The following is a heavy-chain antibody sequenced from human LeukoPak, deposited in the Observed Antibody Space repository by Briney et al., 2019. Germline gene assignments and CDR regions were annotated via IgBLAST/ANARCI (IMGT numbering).Heavy chain of an antibody. J-gene: IGHJ2*01. CDR2: IFGSGSST. Sequence: GRSLRLSCAASGFTFSSYAMHWVRQAPGKGLEWVSGIFGSGSSTFYGDSVRGRFSISRDNSKNTVSLQMNTLRTEDTAVYYCAKDKISGDGKWCFDVWGRGTQVTVSS. V-gene: IGHV3-23*01. CDR3: AKDKISGDGKWCFDV. CDR1: GFTFSSYA. D-gene: IGHD7-27*01.